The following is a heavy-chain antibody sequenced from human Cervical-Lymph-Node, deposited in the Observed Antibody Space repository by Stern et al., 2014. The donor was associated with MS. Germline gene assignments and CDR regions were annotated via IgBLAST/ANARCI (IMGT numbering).Heavy chain of an antibody. J-gene: IGHJ4*02. V-gene: IGHV1-2*02. CDR3: ARGNGYDWSTFDS. CDR2: INPNSGGT. Sequence: VQLVQSGAEVKKPGASVKVSCKASGYTFTDNYLHWVRPAPGHGLELMGWINPNSGGTHYAHKFQGRVTITRDTSISTAYMELSRLKSDDTALYYCARGNGYDWSTFDSWGQGTVVTVSS. D-gene: IGHD5-12*01. CDR1: GYTFTDNY.